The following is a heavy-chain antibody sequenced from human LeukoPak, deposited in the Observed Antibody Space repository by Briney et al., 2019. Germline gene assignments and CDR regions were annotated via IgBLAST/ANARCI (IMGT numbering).Heavy chain of an antibody. Sequence: ASVKVSCKASGYTFTSYGISWVRQAPGQGLEWMGWISAYNGNTNYAQKLQGRVTMTTDTSTSTAYMELRSLRSDDTAVYYCARIWGYYDFWSGYPSYYYYYMDVWGKGTTVTVSS. CDR3: ARIWGYYDFWSGYPSYYYYYMDV. CDR1: GYTFTSYG. J-gene: IGHJ6*03. V-gene: IGHV1-18*01. D-gene: IGHD3-3*01. CDR2: ISAYNGNT.